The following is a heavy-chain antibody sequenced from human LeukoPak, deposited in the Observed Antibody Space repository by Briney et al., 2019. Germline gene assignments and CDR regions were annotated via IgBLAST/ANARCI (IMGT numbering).Heavy chain of an antibody. V-gene: IGHV1-69*05. CDR2: IIPIFGTA. D-gene: IGHD3-3*01. CDR3: ARGSYDFRSGTPRYYFDY. J-gene: IGHJ4*02. Sequence: SVKVSCKASGGTFSSYAISWVRQAPGQGLEWMGGIIPIFGTANYTQKFQGRVTITTDESTSTAYMELSSLRSEDTAVYYCARGSYDFRSGTPRYYFDYWGQGTLVTVSS. CDR1: GGTFSSYA.